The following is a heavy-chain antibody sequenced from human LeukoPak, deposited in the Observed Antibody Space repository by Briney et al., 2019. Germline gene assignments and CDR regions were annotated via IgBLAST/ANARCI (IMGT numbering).Heavy chain of an antibody. CDR2: IGSKANSYAT. D-gene: IGHD6-6*01. Sequence: GGSLRLSCAASGFTFSGSAMHWVRQASGKGLEWVGRIGSKANSYATAYAASVKGRFTISRDDSKNTAYLQMNSLKTEDTAVYYCTRQSIAGDRRDYWGQGTLVTVSS. V-gene: IGHV3-73*01. CDR1: GFTFSGSA. J-gene: IGHJ4*02. CDR3: TRQSIAGDRRDY.